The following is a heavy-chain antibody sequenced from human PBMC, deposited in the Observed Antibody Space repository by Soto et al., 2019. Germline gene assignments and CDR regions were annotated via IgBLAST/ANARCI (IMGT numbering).Heavy chain of an antibody. D-gene: IGHD3-3*01. CDR3: ARATIFGLVIFDY. CDR2: ISGSGGST. J-gene: IGHJ4*02. CDR1: GFTFSSYA. V-gene: IGHV3-23*01. Sequence: GGSLRLSCAASGFTFSSYAMNWARQAPEKGLEWVTGISGSGGSTYYADSVKGRFTISRDNSNNTLFLQMTSLRAEDTAMYYCARATIFGLVIFDYWGQGALLTVYS.